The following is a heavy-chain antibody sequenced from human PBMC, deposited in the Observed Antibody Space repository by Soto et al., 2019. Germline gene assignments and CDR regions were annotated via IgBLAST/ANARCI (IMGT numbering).Heavy chain of an antibody. CDR1: GFTFSSYA. Sequence: GGSLRLSCAASGFTFSSYAMSWVRQAPGKGLEWVSAISGSGGSTYYADSVKGRFTISRDNSKNTLYLQMNSLRAEDTAVYYCARCSSWTPYYYYYYGMDVWGQGTTVTVSS. D-gene: IGHD6-13*01. CDR2: ISGSGGST. CDR3: ARCSSWTPYYYYYYGMDV. J-gene: IGHJ6*02. V-gene: IGHV3-23*01.